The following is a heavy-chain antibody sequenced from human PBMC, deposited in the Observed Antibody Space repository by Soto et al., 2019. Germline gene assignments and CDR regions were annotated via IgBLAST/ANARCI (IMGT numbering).Heavy chain of an antibody. Sequence: SGPTLVNPTQPLTLTCTFSGFSLSTSGVGVGWIRQPPGKALEWLAVIYWDDDKRYSPSLNSRLTITKDTSKNQVVLTMTNMDPVDTATYYCIHRLAAAGTGNWFDPWGQGTLVTVSS. J-gene: IGHJ5*02. CDR2: IYWDDDK. D-gene: IGHD6-13*01. V-gene: IGHV2-5*02. CDR3: IHRLAAAGTGNWFDP. CDR1: GFSLSTSGVG.